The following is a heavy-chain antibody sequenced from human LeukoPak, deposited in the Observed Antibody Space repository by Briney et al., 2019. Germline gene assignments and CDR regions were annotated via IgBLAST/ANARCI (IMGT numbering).Heavy chain of an antibody. CDR2: ISYSGST. Sequence: PSETLSLPCTVSGGSIRSFYWSWIRQPPGKGLEGVGYISYSGSTNYNPSLKSRVTISVETSKNQFSLKLSSVPAAHTAVYYCARSGSGYSPVDYWGQGTLVTVSS. V-gene: IGHV4-59*13. D-gene: IGHD3-22*01. CDR3: ARSGSGYSPVDY. CDR1: GGSIRSFY. J-gene: IGHJ4*02.